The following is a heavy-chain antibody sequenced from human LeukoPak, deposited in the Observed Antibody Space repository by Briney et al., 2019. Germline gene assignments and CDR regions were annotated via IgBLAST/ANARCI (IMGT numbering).Heavy chain of an antibody. V-gene: IGHV4-31*03. J-gene: IGHJ3*02. Sequence: SETLSLTCTVSGGSISNGGYYWSWIRQHPGKGLEWIGYIYYSGSTYYNPSLKSRVTISVDTSKNQFSLKLSSVTAADTAVYYCARRIPSGSSRADAFDIWGQGTMVTVSS. D-gene: IGHD3-10*01. CDR1: GGSISNGGYY. CDR3: ARRIPSGSSRADAFDI. CDR2: IYYSGST.